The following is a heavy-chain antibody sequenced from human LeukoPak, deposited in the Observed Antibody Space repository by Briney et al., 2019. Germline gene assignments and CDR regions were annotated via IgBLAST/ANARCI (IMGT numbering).Heavy chain of an antibody. D-gene: IGHD1-26*01. Sequence: SETLSLTCTVSGGSIISYYCGCIRQPPGKGLEWIGHVYYSGSTNYNPSLKSRVTISVDTSKNQFSLKLSSVTAADTAVHYCARATALSGAFDYWGQGTLVTVSS. CDR3: ARATALSGAFDY. J-gene: IGHJ4*02. V-gene: IGHV4-59*01. CDR1: GGSIISYY. CDR2: VYYSGST.